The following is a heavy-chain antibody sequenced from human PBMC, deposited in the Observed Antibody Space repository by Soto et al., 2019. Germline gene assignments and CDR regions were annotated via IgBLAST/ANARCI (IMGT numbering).Heavy chain of an antibody. V-gene: IGHV1-18*01. D-gene: IGHD5-18*01. Sequence: QVQLVQSGDEVKKPGASVKVSCKASGYIFVNYGIAWVRQAPGQGLEWMGWISPYNGNTHYATKVQGTLTMTTDTPPTTAYMPLASLTSAPPAPYYSSIVDTYVTPTPQHVWGQGTTVTVSS. CDR1: GYIFVNYG. J-gene: IGHJ6*02. CDR2: ISPYNGNT. CDR3: SIVDTYVTPTPQHV.